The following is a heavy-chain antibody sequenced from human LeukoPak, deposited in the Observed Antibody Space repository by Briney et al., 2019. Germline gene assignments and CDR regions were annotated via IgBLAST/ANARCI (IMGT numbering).Heavy chain of an antibody. CDR1: GFTFGDYA. D-gene: IGHD3-9*01. Sequence: GGSLRLSCTTAGFTFGDYAMSWVRQAPGKGLEWVGFIRVKTYGGTTEYAGSVKGRFTISRDAYKSIAYLKMNRLKTEDTAVYYCTRAPYDILTGYNSFDYWGQGTLVTVSS. J-gene: IGHJ4*02. CDR3: TRAPYDILTGYNSFDY. CDR2: IRVKTYGGTT. V-gene: IGHV3-49*04.